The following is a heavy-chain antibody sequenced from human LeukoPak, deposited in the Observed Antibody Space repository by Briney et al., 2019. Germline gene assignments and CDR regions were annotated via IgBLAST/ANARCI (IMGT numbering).Heavy chain of an antibody. CDR3: AKTRPLDSSSWSHGDY. CDR2: INSDGSST. Sequence: GGSLRLSCAASGFTFSSYWMHWVRQAPGKGLVWVSRINSDGSSTSYADSVKGRFTISRDNSKNTLYLQMNSLRAEDTAVYYCAKTRPLDSSSWSHGDYWGQGTLVTVSS. V-gene: IGHV3-74*01. D-gene: IGHD6-13*01. J-gene: IGHJ4*02. CDR1: GFTFSSYW.